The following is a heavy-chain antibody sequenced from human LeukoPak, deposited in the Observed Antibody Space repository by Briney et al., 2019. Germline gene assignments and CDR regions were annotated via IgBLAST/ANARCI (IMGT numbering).Heavy chain of an antibody. CDR1: GFTVSSNY. J-gene: IGHJ4*02. CDR2: IYSGGST. D-gene: IGHD6-13*01. Sequence: GGSLRLSCAASGFTVSSNYMSWVRQAPGKGLEWVSVIYSGGSTYYADSVKGRFTISRDNAKNSLYLQMNSLRAEDTAVYYCARDESPYSSSWPDYWGQGTLVTVSS. V-gene: IGHV3-53*01. CDR3: ARDESPYSSSWPDY.